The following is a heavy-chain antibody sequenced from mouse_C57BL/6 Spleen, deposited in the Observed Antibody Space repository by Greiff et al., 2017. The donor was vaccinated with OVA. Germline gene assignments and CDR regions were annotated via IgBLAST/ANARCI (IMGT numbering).Heavy chain of an antibody. CDR1: GFTFSSYA. CDR3: TRSPNFYFDY. J-gene: IGHJ2*01. D-gene: IGHD4-1*01. CDR2: ISSGGDYI. V-gene: IGHV5-9-1*02. Sequence: EVKVEESGEGLVKPGGSLKLSCAASGFTFSSYAMSWVRQTPEKRLEWVAYISSGGDYIYYADTVKGRVTISRDNARNTLYLQMSSLKSEDTAMYYCTRSPNFYFDYWGQGTTLTVSS.